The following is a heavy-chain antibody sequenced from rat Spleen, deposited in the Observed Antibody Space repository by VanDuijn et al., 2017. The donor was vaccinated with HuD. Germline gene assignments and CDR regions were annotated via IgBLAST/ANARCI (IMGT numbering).Heavy chain of an antibody. CDR1: GFTFSDYN. CDR2: IIYDGSRT. Sequence: EVQLVESGGGLVQPGRSLKLSCAASGFTFSDYNMAWVRQAPKKGLEWVATIIYDGSRTYYRDSVKGRFTISRDNAKNTLYLQMNSLRSDDTATYYCTREDTNFPAWFDYWGQGTLVTVSS. V-gene: IGHV5-7*01. D-gene: IGHD2-2*01. J-gene: IGHJ3*01. CDR3: TREDTNFPAWFDY.